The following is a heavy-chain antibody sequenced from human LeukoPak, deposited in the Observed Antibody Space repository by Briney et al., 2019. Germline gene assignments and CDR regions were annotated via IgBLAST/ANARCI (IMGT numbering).Heavy chain of an antibody. CDR3: ARVMPTPHDVTIFGVVNWFDP. J-gene: IGHJ5*02. D-gene: IGHD3-3*01. CDR1: GGSVSSSDYY. CDR2: IYYSGST. V-gene: IGHV4-31*03. Sequence: SETLSLTCTVSGGSVSSSDYYWSWIRQHPGKGLEWIGYIYYSGSTYYNPSLKSRITISVDTSKNQFSLKLSSVTAADTAVYYCARVMPTPHDVTIFGVVNWFDPWGQGTLVTVSS.